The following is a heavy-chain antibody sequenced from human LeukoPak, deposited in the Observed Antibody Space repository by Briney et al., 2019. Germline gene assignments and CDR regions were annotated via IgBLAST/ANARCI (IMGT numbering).Heavy chain of an antibody. V-gene: IGHV3-7*01. J-gene: IGHJ3*02. CDR1: GFTFSSYW. D-gene: IGHD2-2*01. Sequence: PGGSLRLSCAASGFTFSSYWLSWVRQAPGKGLEWVANIKQDGSEKYYVDSVKGRFTISRDNAKNSLYLQMNSLRAEDTAVYYCARGDPGYCSSTSCLNDAFDIWGQGTMVTVSS. CDR3: ARGDPGYCSSTSCLNDAFDI. CDR2: IKQDGSEK.